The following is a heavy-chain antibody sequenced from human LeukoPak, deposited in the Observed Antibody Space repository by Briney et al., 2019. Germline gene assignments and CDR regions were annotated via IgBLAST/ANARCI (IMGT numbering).Heavy chain of an antibody. CDR2: IYPDDSDT. CDR1: GYSFSNYW. D-gene: IGHD3-22*01. Sequence: GESLKISCKGSGYSFSNYWIGWVRQMPGKGLEWMGTIYPDDSDTRYSPSFQGQVTISADKSITTAYLQWSSLKASDTAMYYCVSAQNYYDSSGYWNFDYWGQGTLVTVSS. J-gene: IGHJ4*02. V-gene: IGHV5-51*01. CDR3: VSAQNYYDSSGYWNFDY.